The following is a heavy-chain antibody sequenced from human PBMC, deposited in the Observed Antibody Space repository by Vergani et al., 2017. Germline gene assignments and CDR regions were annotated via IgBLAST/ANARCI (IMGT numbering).Heavy chain of an antibody. V-gene: IGHV3-64*01. Sequence: EVQLVESGGGLVQPGGSLRLSCAASGFTFSSYAMHWVRQAPGKGLEYVSAISSNGGSTYYANSVKGRFTISRDNSKNTLYLQMGSLRAEDMAVYYCARDRNYYRYWGQGTLVTVSS. CDR2: ISSNGGST. D-gene: IGHD3-22*01. CDR1: GFTFSSYA. J-gene: IGHJ4*02. CDR3: ARDRNYYRY.